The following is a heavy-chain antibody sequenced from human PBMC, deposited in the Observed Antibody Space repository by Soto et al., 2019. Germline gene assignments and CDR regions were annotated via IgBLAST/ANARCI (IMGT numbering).Heavy chain of an antibody. Sequence: SETLSLTCTVSGGSISSGGYYWSWIRQHPGKGLEWIGYIYYSGSTYYNPSLKSRVTISVDTSKNQFSLKLSSVTAADTAVYYCAGVRPPFYGDRSFGYLGQGTLVTVSS. CDR3: AGVRPPFYGDRSFGY. CDR1: GGSISSGGYY. J-gene: IGHJ4*02. V-gene: IGHV4-31*03. CDR2: IYYSGST. D-gene: IGHD4-17*01.